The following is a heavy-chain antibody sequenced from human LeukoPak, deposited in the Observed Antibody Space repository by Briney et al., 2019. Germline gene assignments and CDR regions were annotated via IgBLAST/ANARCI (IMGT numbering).Heavy chain of an antibody. J-gene: IGHJ5*02. CDR3: AREGDIVVVSAAIFHWFDP. CDR2: IYTSGST. D-gene: IGHD2-2*01. CDR1: GGSISSYY. V-gene: IGHV4-4*07. Sequence: SETLSLTCTVSGGSISSYYWSWIRQPAGKGLGWIGRIYTSGSTNYNPSLKSRVTMSVDTSKNQFSLKLSSVTAADTAVYYCAREGDIVVVSAAIFHWFDPWGQGTLVTVSS.